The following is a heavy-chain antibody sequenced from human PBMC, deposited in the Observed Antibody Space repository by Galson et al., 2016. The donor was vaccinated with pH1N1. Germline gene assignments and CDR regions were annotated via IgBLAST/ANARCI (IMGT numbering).Heavy chain of an antibody. D-gene: IGHD1-26*01. CDR1: GYTFTEYY. CDR3: ARAPMGSTLYYCDY. Sequence: SVKVSCKASGYTFTEYYIHWVRQAPGQGLEWMGRINSKTGRTDYAQSFQGRVTMTRDTSISAAYMDLNRLRSGDTAVYYCARAPMGSTLYYCDYWGQGTLVTVSS. CDR2: INSKTGRT. V-gene: IGHV1-2*06. J-gene: IGHJ4*02.